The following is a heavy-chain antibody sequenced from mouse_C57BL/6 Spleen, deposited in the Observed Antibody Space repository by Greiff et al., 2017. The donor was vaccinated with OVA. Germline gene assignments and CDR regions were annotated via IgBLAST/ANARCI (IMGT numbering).Heavy chain of an antibody. V-gene: IGHV1-82*01. D-gene: IGHD2-3*01. CDR3: ARSDGYYVAH. CDR1: GYAFSSSW. CDR2: IYPGDGDT. Sequence: VQLQQSGPELVKPGASVKISCKASGYAFSSSWMNWVKQRPGKGLEWIGRIYPGDGDTNYNGKFKGKATLTADKSSSTAYMQLSSLTSEDSAVYFCARSDGYYVAHWGQGTTLTVSS. J-gene: IGHJ2*01.